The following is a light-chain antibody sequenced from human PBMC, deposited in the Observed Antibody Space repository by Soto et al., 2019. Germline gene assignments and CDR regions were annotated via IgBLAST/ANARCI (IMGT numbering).Light chain of an antibody. CDR3: QQYNTYST. CDR1: QSISSW. CDR2: DAS. Sequence: DIQMTQSPSTLSASVGDRATITCRASQSISSWLAWYQQKPGKAPKLLIYDASSLESGVPSRFSGGGSGTEFTLTISSLQPDDFATYYCQQYNTYSTFGQGTRLEIK. J-gene: IGKJ5*01. V-gene: IGKV1-5*01.